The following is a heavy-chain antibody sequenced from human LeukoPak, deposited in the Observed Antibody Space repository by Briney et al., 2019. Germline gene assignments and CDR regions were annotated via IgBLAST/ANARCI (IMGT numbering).Heavy chain of an antibody. CDR1: GSSLSELS. CDR3: AAGRPYSLLDY. CDR2: FDVIDGET. J-gene: IGHJ4*02. D-gene: IGHD5-18*01. V-gene: IGHV1-24*01. Sequence: GASVKVSCTVSGSSLSELSLYWVRQAPGKGLEWMGGFDVIDGETFYAQKFQGRVTMTEDSSRDTAYMELRSLTSDDTALYYCAAGRPYSLLDYWGQGTLVTVSS.